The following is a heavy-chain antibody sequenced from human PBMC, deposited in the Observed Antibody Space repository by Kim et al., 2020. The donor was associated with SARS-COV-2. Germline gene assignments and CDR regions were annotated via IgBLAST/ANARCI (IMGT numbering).Heavy chain of an antibody. V-gene: IGHV4-59*01. D-gene: IGHD6-19*01. J-gene: IGHJ3*02. CDR3: ARLDGGQWLGRGAFDI. Sequence: SPKTRVTISVDTSKNQFSLKLSSVTAADTAVYYCARLDGGQWLGRGAFDIWGQGTMVTVSS.